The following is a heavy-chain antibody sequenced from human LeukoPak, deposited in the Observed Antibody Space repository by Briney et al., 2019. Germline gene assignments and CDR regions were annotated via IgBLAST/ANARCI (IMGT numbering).Heavy chain of an antibody. D-gene: IGHD3-10*01. CDR1: GFTFSSYW. CDR3: ARDRYGSGSVNDY. V-gene: IGHV3-74*01. Sequence: GSLSLSCAASGFTFSSYWMHWVRPAPGKGLVWVSRINSDGSSTSYADSVKGRFTISRDNAKNTLYLQMNSLRAEDTAVYYCARDRYGSGSVNDYWGQGTLVTVSS. J-gene: IGHJ4*02. CDR2: INSDGSST.